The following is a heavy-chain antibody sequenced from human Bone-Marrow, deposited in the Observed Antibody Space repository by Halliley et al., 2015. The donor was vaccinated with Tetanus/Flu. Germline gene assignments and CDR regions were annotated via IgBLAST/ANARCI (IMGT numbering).Heavy chain of an antibody. J-gene: IGHJ4*01. CDR1: GYIFTTHS. Sequence: QLVQSGAEVKKPGESLRISCKASGYIFTTHSISWVRQMPGKGLEWMGRIAPSDSYVNYSPSFEGHVSISVDKSISTAYLVGNSLKASDTATYYCVRFHHNANWGLLDHWGHGTQVTVSS. CDR3: VRFHHNANWGLLDH. V-gene: IGHV5-10-1*01. D-gene: IGHD7-27*01. CDR2: IAPSDSYV.